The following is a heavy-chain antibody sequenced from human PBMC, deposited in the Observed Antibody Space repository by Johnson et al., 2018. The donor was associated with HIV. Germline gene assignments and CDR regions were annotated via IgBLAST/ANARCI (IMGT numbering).Heavy chain of an antibody. J-gene: IGHJ3*01. Sequence: VQLVESGGGLVQPGGSLRLSCAASGITVGTNYMSWVRQAPGKGLEWVSVIFSVGDVYYADSVKGRFTIPRDNSKNRVYLQMNSLRPEDTAVYYCARDGRDMVTRGSFDGWGQGTMGTVSS. CDR3: ARDGRDMVTRGSFDG. CDR2: IFSVGDV. D-gene: IGHD5-18*01. CDR1: GITVGTNY. V-gene: IGHV3-66*02.